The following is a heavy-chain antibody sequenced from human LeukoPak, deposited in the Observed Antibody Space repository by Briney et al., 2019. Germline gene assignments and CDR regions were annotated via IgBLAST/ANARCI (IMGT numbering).Heavy chain of an antibody. CDR1: GGSFSGYY. V-gene: IGHV4-34*01. CDR3: ARVIGYYGSGSPQIAFDI. J-gene: IGHJ3*02. CDR2: IYYSGST. D-gene: IGHD3-10*01. Sequence: SETLSLTCAVYGGSFSGYYWSWIRQPPGKGLEWIGSIYYSGSTYYNPSLKSRVTISVDASKNQFSLKLSSVTAADTAVYYCARVIGYYGSGSPQIAFDIWGQGTMVTVSS.